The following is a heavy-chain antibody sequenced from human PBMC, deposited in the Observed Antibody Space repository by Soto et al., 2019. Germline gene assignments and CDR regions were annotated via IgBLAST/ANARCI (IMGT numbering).Heavy chain of an antibody. CDR3: AKGSAYSHGFYGMDV. J-gene: IGHJ6*01. D-gene: IGHD5-18*01. Sequence: EVQLLESGGGLVQPGGSLRLSCAASGFTFSTYALSWVRQAPGKGLEWVSTISTTGDTTYYADSAKGRFTISRDTSKNTLFLRMNSLRAEDTAVYYCAKGSAYSHGFYGMDVW. V-gene: IGHV3-23*01. CDR1: GFTFSTYA. CDR2: ISTTGDTT.